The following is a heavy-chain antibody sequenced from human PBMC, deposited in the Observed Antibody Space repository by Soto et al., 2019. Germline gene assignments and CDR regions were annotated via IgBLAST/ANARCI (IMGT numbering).Heavy chain of an antibody. CDR1: GGTFNSYT. D-gene: IGHD6-13*01. CDR2: VITVLGIA. CDR3: VTDRGDGSHWYAYYFDN. Sequence: QVQLVQSGAEMKKPGSSVKVSCKASGGTFNSYTFAWVRQAPGQGLEWMGRVITVLGIANYAQNFQGRDTITADKYTSTVYMEMRSLRSEDTAVYYCVTDRGDGSHWYAYYFDNWGQGTLVTVSP. V-gene: IGHV1-69*08. J-gene: IGHJ4*02.